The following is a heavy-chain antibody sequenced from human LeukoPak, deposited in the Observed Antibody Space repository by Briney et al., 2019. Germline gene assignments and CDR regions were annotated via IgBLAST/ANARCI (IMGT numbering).Heavy chain of an antibody. D-gene: IGHD1-26*01. CDR1: GFTFSNYR. CDR2: ISSSPSTI. CDR3: ARAGSGRGNYFDY. J-gene: IGHJ4*02. Sequence: GGSLRLSCAASGFTFSNYRMHWVRQAPGKGLELISYISSSPSTIYYADSVKGRFTISRDNAKNSLYLQMNSLRAEDTAVYYCARAGSGRGNYFDYWGQGTLVTVSS. V-gene: IGHV3-48*01.